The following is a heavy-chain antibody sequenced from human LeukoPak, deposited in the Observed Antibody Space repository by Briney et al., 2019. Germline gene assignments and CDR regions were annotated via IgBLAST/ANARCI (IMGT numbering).Heavy chain of an antibody. V-gene: IGHV3-7*01. CDR3: SNGIYDKSH. Sequence: GGSLRLSCTASGFTFTTYGMAWVRQAPGKGLEWVANINQDGSEAYYAESVRGRFTISRDNAKNSLYLQMNSLRAEDTAVYFCSNGIYDKSHWGQGALVIVSS. CDR1: GFTFTTYG. CDR2: INQDGSEA. J-gene: IGHJ4*02. D-gene: IGHD2/OR15-2a*01.